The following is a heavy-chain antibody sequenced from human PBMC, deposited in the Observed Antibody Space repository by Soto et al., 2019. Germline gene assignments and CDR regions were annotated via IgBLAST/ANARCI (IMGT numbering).Heavy chain of an antibody. CDR3: ARDDERGSNWDLAY. Sequence: QVQLVQSGGGVVQPGRYLRLSCAASGFNFNTYFMHWVRQAPGKGLEWVAMIFPNGREKEYADSVKGRFTTSRDNSNNRMYLQMDSLRAEDTAVYYCARDDERGSNWDLAYWGQGALVTVSS. V-gene: IGHV3-30*13. J-gene: IGHJ4*02. CDR2: IFPNGREK. D-gene: IGHD1-26*01. CDR1: GFNFNTYF.